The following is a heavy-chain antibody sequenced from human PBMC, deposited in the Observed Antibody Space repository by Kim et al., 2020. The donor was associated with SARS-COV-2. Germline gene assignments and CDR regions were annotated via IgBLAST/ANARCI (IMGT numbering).Heavy chain of an antibody. Sequence: GGSLRLSCAASGFTVSSNYMSWVRQAPGKGLEWVSVIYSGGSTYYADSVKGRFTISRDNSKNTLYLQMNSLRAEDTAVYYCARGRYGGNHPLSFDYWGQGTLVTVSS. CDR2: IYSGGST. CDR1: GFTVSSNY. J-gene: IGHJ4*02. V-gene: IGHV3-53*01. D-gene: IGHD2-15*01. CDR3: ARGRYGGNHPLSFDY.